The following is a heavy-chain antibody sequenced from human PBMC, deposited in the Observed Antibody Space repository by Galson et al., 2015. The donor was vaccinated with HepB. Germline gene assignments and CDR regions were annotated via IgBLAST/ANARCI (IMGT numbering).Heavy chain of an antibody. D-gene: IGHD6-13*01. CDR1: FTFSGYA. V-gene: IGHV3-30*04. CDR2: ISYDGTFK. Sequence: SLRLACAASFTFSGYAMHWVRQAPGLGLEGVALISYDGTFKYYGDSVKGRFTVSRDNFKNTLSLQMNSLRPEDTAVYYCAREGSPQTSSWYAFEVWGQGTMVTVSP. J-gene: IGHJ3*01. CDR3: AREGSPQTSSWYAFEV.